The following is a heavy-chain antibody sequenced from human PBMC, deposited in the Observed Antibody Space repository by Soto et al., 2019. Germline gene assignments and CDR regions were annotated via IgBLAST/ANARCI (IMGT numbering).Heavy chain of an antibody. J-gene: IGHJ6*02. CDR2: INPSGGST. V-gene: IGHV1-46*01. D-gene: IGHD6-13*01. Sequence: ASVKVSCKASGYTFTSYYMHWVRRAPGQGLEWMGIINPSGGSTSYAQKFQGRVTMTRDTSTSTVYMELSSLRSEDTAVYYCARHRIAAAGIYYYYYYGMDVWGQGTTVTVSS. CDR1: GYTFTSYY. CDR3: ARHRIAAAGIYYYYYYGMDV.